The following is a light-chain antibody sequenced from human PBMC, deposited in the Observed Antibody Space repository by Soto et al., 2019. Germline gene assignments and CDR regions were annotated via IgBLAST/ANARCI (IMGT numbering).Light chain of an antibody. CDR1: NSNIGSNT. CDR3: AAWDDSRNKV. V-gene: IGLV1-44*01. J-gene: IGLJ1*01. Sequence: CVLPQPPSGSGTPGQRVTSSCSGSNSNIGSNTVNWYQQLPGTAPKLLIYNNNQRPSGVPDRFSGSKSGTSASLAISGLQSEDEADYYCAAWDDSRNKVFGTGTKVTVL. CDR2: NNN.